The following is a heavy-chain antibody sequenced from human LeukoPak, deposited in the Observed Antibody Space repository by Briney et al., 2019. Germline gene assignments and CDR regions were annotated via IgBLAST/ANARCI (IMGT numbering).Heavy chain of an antibody. CDR1: GGTFSSYA. CDR2: IIPIFGTA. J-gene: IGHJ4*02. D-gene: IGHD3-22*01. V-gene: IGHV1-69*13. Sequence: ASVKVSCKASGGTFSSYAISWVRQAPGQGLEWMGGIIPIFGTANYAQEFQGRVTITADESTSTAYMELSSLRSEDTAVYYCARALDYHDSSGYYYYFDYWGQGTLVTVSS. CDR3: ARALDYHDSSGYYYYFDY.